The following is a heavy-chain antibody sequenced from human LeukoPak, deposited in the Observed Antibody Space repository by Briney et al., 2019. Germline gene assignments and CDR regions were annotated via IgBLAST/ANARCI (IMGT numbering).Heavy chain of an antibody. V-gene: IGHV4-61*01. D-gene: IGHD3-22*01. CDR3: ARRKYYDSSGSSPIDY. J-gene: IGHJ4*02. Sequence: SETLSLTCTVSGGSVNSGSYYWSWIRQPPGKGLEWIGYIYYSGSTNYNPSLKSRVTISVDTSKNQFSLKLSSVTAADTAVYYCARRKYYDSSGSSPIDYWGQGTLVTVSS. CDR1: GGSVNSGSYY. CDR2: IYYSGST.